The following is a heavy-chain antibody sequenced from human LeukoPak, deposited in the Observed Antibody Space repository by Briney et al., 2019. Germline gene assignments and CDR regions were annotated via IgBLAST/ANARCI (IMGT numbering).Heavy chain of an antibody. CDR3: ARTIAVAGYYYYYYYMDV. CDR1: GFTFSSYA. V-gene: IGHV3-23*01. CDR2: ISGSGGST. J-gene: IGHJ6*03. Sequence: PGGSLRLSCAASGFTFSSYAMSWVRQAPGKGREWVSAISGSGGSTYYADSVKGRFTISRDNSKNTLYLQMNSLRAEDTAVYYCARTIAVAGYYYYYYYMDVWGKGTTVTVSS. D-gene: IGHD6-19*01.